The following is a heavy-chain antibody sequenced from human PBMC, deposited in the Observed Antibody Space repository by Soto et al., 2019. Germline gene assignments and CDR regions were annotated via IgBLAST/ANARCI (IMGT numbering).Heavy chain of an antibody. D-gene: IGHD6-19*01. V-gene: IGHV3-23*01. CDR1: GFSFNTYG. J-gene: IGHJ4*02. Sequence: EVQLLESGGGLVQPGGSLRLSCAASGFSFNTYGMSWVRQAPGKGLQWVSGISGNGDVTYYADSVKGRFTISTDNSKNTLHLQMNSLSVDDTAIYYCAKDSSFVAVALDYWGQGTLVNVSS. CDR2: ISGNGDVT. CDR3: AKDSSFVAVALDY.